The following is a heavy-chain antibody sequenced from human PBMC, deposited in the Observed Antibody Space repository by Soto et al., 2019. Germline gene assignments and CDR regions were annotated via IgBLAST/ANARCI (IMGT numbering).Heavy chain of an antibody. D-gene: IGHD4-4*01. V-gene: IGHV4-34*01. CDR2: INHSGST. CDR3: ARGYYSNYYYYGMDV. CDR1: GGSFSGYY. J-gene: IGHJ6*02. Sequence: ETLSLTCAVYGGSFSGYYWSWIRQPPGKGLEWIGEINHSGSTNYNPSLKSRVTISVDTSKNQFSLKLSSVTAADTAVYYCARGYYSNYYYYGMDVWGQGTTVTVSS.